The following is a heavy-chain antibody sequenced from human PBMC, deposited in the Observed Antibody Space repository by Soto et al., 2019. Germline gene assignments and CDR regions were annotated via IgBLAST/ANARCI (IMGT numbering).Heavy chain of an antibody. CDR3: ARPYDSSDYYGGGMDV. J-gene: IGHJ6*02. D-gene: IGHD3-22*01. CDR1: GGTFNNNA. Sequence: ASVKVSCKASGGTFNNNAISWVRQAPGQGLEWMGGIIPILGTANYAQKFRGRVTITADESTSTGYMDLSSLRSEDTAVYYCARPYDSSDYYGGGMDVWGQGTTVTVSS. CDR2: IIPILGTA. V-gene: IGHV1-69*13.